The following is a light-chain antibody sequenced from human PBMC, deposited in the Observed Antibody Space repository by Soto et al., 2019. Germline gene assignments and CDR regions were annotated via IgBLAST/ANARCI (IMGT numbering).Light chain of an antibody. J-gene: IGKJ1*01. CDR2: HAS. CDR1: QSISSW. Sequence: DIQMNQSPSTLSASVGDTVTITCRASQSISSWLAWYRQKPGEAPKLLIYHASNLETGVPSRFSGSGSGTEFTLTISSLQPDDFATYYCQQYKAYSWTFGPGTKVEI. CDR3: QQYKAYSWT. V-gene: IGKV1-5*03.